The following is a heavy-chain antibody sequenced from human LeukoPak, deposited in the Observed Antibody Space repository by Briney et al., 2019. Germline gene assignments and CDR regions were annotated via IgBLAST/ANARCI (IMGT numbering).Heavy chain of an antibody. CDR2: ISYDGNAK. CDR3: ARDLSGVTGYTYGRGIDY. V-gene: IGHV3-30*03. Sequence: PGRSLRLSCSASGFTFSSFGMHWVRQAPGMGLEWVAMISYDGNAKYYADSVRGRFAISRDNSKNTLYLQMNSLRAEDTAVYYCARDLSGVTGYTYGRGIDYWGQGTLVTVSS. J-gene: IGHJ4*02. D-gene: IGHD5-18*01. CDR1: GFTFSSFG.